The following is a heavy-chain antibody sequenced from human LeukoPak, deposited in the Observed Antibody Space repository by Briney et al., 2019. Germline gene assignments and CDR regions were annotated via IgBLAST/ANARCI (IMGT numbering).Heavy chain of an antibody. CDR3: ARDRYSGSYPDY. Sequence: ASVKVSCKASGYTFTSYGISWVRQAPGQGLEWMGWISAYNGNTNYAQKLQGRVTMTTDTSTRTAYMELRSLRSDDTAVYSCARDRYSGSYPDYWGQGTLVTVSS. J-gene: IGHJ4*02. V-gene: IGHV1-18*01. CDR1: GYTFTSYG. CDR2: ISAYNGNT. D-gene: IGHD1-26*01.